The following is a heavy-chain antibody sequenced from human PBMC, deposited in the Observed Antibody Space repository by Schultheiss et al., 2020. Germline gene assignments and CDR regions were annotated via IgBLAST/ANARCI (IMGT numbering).Heavy chain of an antibody. CDR1: GGSISSYY. J-gene: IGHJ4*02. Sequence: SETLSLTCTVSGGSISSYYWSWIRQPPGKGLEWIGYIYYSGSTNYNPSLKSRVTISVDTSKNQFSLKLSSVTAADTAVYYCARAPYGDSRDYWGQGTLVNVVS. V-gene: IGHV4-59*01. CDR2: IYYSGST. D-gene: IGHD4-17*01. CDR3: ARAPYGDSRDY.